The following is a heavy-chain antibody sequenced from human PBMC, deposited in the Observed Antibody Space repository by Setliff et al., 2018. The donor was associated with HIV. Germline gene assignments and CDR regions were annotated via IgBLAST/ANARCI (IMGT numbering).Heavy chain of an antibody. V-gene: IGHV4-59*12. CDR2: IYYSGST. CDR1: GGSISSYY. CDR3: ARDRSSGWSKDWFDT. D-gene: IGHD6-19*01. J-gene: IGHJ5*02. Sequence: PSETLSLTCTVSGGSISSYYWSWIRQPPGKGLEWIGYIYYSGSTNYNPSLNSRVTMSVDTSKNQFSLRLTSVTAADTAMYHCARDRSSGWSKDWFDTWGQGILVTVSS.